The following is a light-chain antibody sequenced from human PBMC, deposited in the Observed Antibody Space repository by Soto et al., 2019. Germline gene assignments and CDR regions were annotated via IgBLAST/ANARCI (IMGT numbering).Light chain of an antibody. J-gene: IGKJ2*01. V-gene: IGKV3-20*01. Sequence: EIVLTQSPATLSLSPGERATLSCRASQTVGSTYLAWYQHKPGQAPRLLIYGASSRATGIPERFSGSGSGTDFTRTISSLEPEDFAVYYCQQYGSSPTTFGQGTRLEIK. CDR2: GAS. CDR1: QTVGSTY. CDR3: QQYGSSPTT.